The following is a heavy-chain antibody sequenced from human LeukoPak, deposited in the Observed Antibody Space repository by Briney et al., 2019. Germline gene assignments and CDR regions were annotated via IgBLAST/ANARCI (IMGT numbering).Heavy chain of an antibody. V-gene: IGHV3-30*18. J-gene: IGHJ6*02. CDR2: ISYDGSNK. D-gene: IGHD3-22*01. CDR1: GFTFSSYG. Sequence: GRSLRLSCAASGFTFSSYGMDWVRQAPGKGLEWVAVISYDGSNKYYADSVKGRFTISRDNSKNTLYLQMNSLRAEDTAVFYCAKDRYYDSSDYYYYCGMDVWGQGTTVTVSS. CDR3: AKDRYYDSSDYYYYCGMDV.